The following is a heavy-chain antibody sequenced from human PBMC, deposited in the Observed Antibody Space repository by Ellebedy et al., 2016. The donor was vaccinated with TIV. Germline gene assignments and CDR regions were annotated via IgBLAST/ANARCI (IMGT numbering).Heavy chain of an antibody. J-gene: IGHJ4*02. V-gene: IGHV5-10-1*01. CDR1: GYTFTNFW. CDR3: ARVYYGSTTDH. D-gene: IGHD3-16*01. CDR2: IHPSDSYA. Sequence: GESLKISCTASGYTFTNFWINCVRQMLGIGLYCIGRIHPSDSYAYYSPSFQGHVTMSVDNSLNIAYLQWSSLKASDTATYYCARVYYGSTTDHWGEGALVTVSS.